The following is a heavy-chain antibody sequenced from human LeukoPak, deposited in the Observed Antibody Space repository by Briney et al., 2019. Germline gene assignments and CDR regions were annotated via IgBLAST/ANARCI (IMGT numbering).Heavy chain of an antibody. CDR2: IIPIFGTA. D-gene: IGHD3-3*01. J-gene: IGHJ6*03. CDR1: GGTFSSYA. V-gene: IGHV1-69*05. CDR3: ARSFGVVREGHYYYYYYMDV. Sequence: ASVKVSCKASGGTFSSYAISWVRQAPGQGLEWMGGIIPIFGTANYAQKFQGRVTITTDESTSTDYMELSSLRSEDTAVYYCARSFGVVREGHYYYYYYMDVWGKGTTVTVSS.